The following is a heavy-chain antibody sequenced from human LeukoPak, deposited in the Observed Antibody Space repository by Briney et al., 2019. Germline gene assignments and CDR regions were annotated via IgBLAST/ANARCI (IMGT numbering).Heavy chain of an antibody. CDR2: LSGSGGTT. CDR3: AKDRTGTTGADWFDP. CDR1: AFSFSTYG. V-gene: IGHV3-23*01. Sequence: GGSLRLSCVASAFSFSTYGMGWVRQAPGKGLEWVSALSGSGGTTYYADSVKGRFTISRDNSRNTLSLQMNSLRADDTAVYYCAKDRTGTTGADWFDPWGQGTLVTVSS. J-gene: IGHJ5*02. D-gene: IGHD1-1*01.